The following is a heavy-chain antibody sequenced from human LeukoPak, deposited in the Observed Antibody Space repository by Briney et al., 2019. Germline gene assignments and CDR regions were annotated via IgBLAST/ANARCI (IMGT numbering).Heavy chain of an antibody. Sequence: SETLSLTCTVSGGSISSYYWSWIRQPAGKGLEWIGRIYTSGSTNYTPSLKSRVTMSVDTSKNQFSLKLSSVTAADTAVYYCARDYPLYYYYYMDVWGKGTTVTISS. J-gene: IGHJ6*03. V-gene: IGHV4-4*07. CDR2: IYTSGST. CDR3: ARDYPLYYYYYMDV. CDR1: GGSISSYY.